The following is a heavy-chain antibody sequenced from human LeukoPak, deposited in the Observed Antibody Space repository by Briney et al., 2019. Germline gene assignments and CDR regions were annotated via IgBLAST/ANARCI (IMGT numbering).Heavy chain of an antibody. Sequence: PSETLSLTCTVSGVSINDSSWNWIRKPPGQGLEWIGYIYHSGGTNYNPALKSRVTISLDTSKNQFSLKLRSVTAADTAVYSCARVGTYYRSLDSWGQGTLVTVSS. CDR1: GVSINDSS. D-gene: IGHD3-10*01. V-gene: IGHV4-59*01. J-gene: IGHJ4*02. CDR2: IYHSGGT. CDR3: ARVGTYYRSLDS.